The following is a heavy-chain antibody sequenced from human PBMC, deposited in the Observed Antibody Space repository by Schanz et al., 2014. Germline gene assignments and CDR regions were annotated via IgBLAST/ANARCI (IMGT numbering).Heavy chain of an antibody. CDR1: GGPFSGSF. D-gene: IGHD3-3*02. V-gene: IGHV4-34*01. J-gene: IGHJ6*02. Sequence: QVQLQQWGAGLLKPSETLSLTCAVYGGPFSGSFWSWIRQSPGKGLQWIGEIHHSGSIIYNPSLRSGVTISMDTSKNQFFLKVPSVTAADPAVYYCARHLVNAYGMDVWGQGTAGTVSS. CDR3: ARHLVNAYGMDV. CDR2: IHHSGSI.